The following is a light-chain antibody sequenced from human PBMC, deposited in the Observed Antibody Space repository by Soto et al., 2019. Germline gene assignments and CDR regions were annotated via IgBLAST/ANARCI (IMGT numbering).Light chain of an antibody. CDR3: QQYENRPYT. J-gene: IGKJ3*01. CDR1: QDISNY. Sequence: DNQMTQSPSSLSASVRDRVTITCQASQDISNYLNCYQQKPGKAPKLLIYDASKSHFGVPSRFSVSGSGTDFTFTISSLQPEDNATYYCQQYENRPYTFGPGTKVDI. V-gene: IGKV1-33*01. CDR2: DAS.